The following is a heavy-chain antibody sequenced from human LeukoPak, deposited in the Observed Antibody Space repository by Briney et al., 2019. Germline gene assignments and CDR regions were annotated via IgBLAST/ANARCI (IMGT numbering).Heavy chain of an antibody. CDR2: ISTYHGNT. Sequence: GASVKVSCKASGYTFTSYGISWVRQAPGLGLEWMGWISTYHGNTNYAQKLQGRVTMTTDTSTSTAYMELRSLRSDDTAVYYCARRNYGDYYFAFDIWGQGTMVTVSS. CDR3: ARRNYGDYYFAFDI. J-gene: IGHJ3*02. D-gene: IGHD4-17*01. V-gene: IGHV1-18*01. CDR1: GYTFTSYG.